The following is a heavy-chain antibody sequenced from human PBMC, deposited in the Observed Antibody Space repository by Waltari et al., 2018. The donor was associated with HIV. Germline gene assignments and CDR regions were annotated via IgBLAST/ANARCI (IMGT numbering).Heavy chain of an antibody. CDR1: GFSVSTYD. J-gene: IGHJ3*02. CDR2: LRTAGNT. D-gene: IGHD3-3*01. CDR3: ARVHDFWSGYCCHAFDI. Sequence: EVQLVESGGGLIQPGGSLRLSCAASGFSVSTYDMTWVRRAPGKGLGWVSVLRTAGNTYYADSGKGRFTMSRDSSKNCLYLQMNSLGAEDTAVYYCARVHDFWSGYCCHAFDIWGQGTMVTVSS. V-gene: IGHV3-53*01.